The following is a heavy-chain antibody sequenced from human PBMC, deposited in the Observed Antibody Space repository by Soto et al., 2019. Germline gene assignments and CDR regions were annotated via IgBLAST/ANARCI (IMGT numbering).Heavy chain of an antibody. CDR1: GGSLSGYY. CDR2: INHGGSA. Sequence: VQLQQWGAGLLKTSETLSLTCAVYGGSLSGYYWSWIRQTPGKRLEWVGDINHGGSANYNPSLKSRATFSLDPAKNQFSLKLSSVIAADTAVYYCARYSRSWSKYVQHWGRGTLVTVSS. CDR3: ARYSRSWSKYVQH. D-gene: IGHD6-13*01. V-gene: IGHV4-34*01. J-gene: IGHJ1*01.